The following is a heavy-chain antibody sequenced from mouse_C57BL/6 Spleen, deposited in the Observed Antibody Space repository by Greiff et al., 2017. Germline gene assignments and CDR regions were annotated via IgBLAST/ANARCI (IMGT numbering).Heavy chain of an antibody. V-gene: IGHV1-61*01. CDR1: GYTFTSYW. J-gene: IGHJ4*01. CDR2: ISPSDSET. D-gene: IGHD1-1*01. CDR3: ARTGLLRGRYAMDY. Sequence: QVQLQQPGAELVRPGSSVKLSCKASGYTFTSYWMAWVKQRPGQGLEWIGNISPSDSETHYNQKFKVKATLTVDKSSSTAYMQLSSLTSEDSAVYYGARTGLLRGRYAMDYWGQGTSGTVS.